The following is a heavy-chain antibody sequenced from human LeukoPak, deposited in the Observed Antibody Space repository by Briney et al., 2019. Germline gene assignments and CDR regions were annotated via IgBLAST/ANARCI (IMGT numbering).Heavy chain of an antibody. CDR3: AKDYGGQSAFDY. Sequence: GGSLRLSCAASGFTFDDYAMHWVRHAPGKGLEWVSGISWNSGSIGYADSVKGRFTISRDNSKNTLYLQMNSLRAEDTAVYYCAKDYGGQSAFDYWGQGTLVTVSS. D-gene: IGHD4-23*01. CDR2: ISWNSGSI. J-gene: IGHJ4*02. V-gene: IGHV3-9*01. CDR1: GFTFDDYA.